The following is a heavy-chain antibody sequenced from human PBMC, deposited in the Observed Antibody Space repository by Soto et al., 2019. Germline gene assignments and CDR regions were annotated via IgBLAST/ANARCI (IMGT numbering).Heavy chain of an antibody. CDR2: ISYDGNYK. V-gene: IGHV3-30*18. Sequence: GGSLRLSCAASGFTFSSYGMHWVRQAPGKGLEWVAIISYDGNYKHHADSVKGRFTISRDDSKNTLYLQMNSLRAEDTAVYYCGKVSTYYYDSTFDFWGQGTLVTVSS. J-gene: IGHJ4*02. CDR1: GFTFSSYG. D-gene: IGHD3-22*01. CDR3: GKVSTYYYDSTFDF.